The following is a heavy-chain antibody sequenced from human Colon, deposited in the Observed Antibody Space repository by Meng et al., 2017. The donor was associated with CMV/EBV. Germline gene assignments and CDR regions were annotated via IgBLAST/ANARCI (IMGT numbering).Heavy chain of an antibody. V-gene: IGHV3-21*01. CDR2: ISSSSSYI. CDR1: GFTFSSYS. CDR3: ARCIVAIPGSD. D-gene: IGHD6-13*01. Sequence: GGSLRLSCAASGFTFSSYSMNWVRQAPGKGLEWVSSISSSSSYIYYADSVKGRFTISRDNAKNSLYLQMNSLRAEDTAVYYCARCIVAIPGSDWGQGTLVTVSS. J-gene: IGHJ4*02.